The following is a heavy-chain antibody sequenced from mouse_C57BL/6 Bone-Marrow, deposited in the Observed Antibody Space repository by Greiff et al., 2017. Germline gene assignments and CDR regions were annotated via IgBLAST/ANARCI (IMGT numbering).Heavy chain of an antibody. V-gene: IGHV1-15*01. Sequence: VQLQQPGAELVRPGASVTLSCKASGYTFPDYEMHWVKQTPVHGLEWIGAIAPATGGTAYNQTFKGKAILTADKSSSTAYMELRLLTSADSAVYYCTRNTTIVATYYFDCWGQGNTLPVSS. CDR3: TRNTTIVATYYFDC. CDR2: IAPATGGT. CDR1: GYTFPDYE. D-gene: IGHD1-1*01. J-gene: IGHJ2*01.